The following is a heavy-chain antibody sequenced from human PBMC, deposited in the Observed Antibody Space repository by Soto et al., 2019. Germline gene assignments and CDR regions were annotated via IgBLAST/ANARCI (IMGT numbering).Heavy chain of an antibody. V-gene: IGHV3-23*01. CDR1: GFPFSSYA. CDR3: AKDILHVSSVIYGMGG. CDR2: ISGTGGST. D-gene: IGHD3-22*01. Sequence: EVQLLESGGGLVQPGGSLRLSCAASGFPFSSYAMSWVPQAPGNGLEWVSTISGTGGSTYYADTVKGRFTISRDNSKNTLYLQMNSLRAEDTAVYYCAKDILHVSSVIYGMGGWGQGTTVTLSS. J-gene: IGHJ6*01.